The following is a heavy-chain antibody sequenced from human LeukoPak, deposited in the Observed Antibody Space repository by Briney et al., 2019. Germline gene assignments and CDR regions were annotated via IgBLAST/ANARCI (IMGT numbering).Heavy chain of an antibody. CDR2: TYYRSKWYN. D-gene: IGHD3-22*01. V-gene: IGHV6-1*01. Sequence: SQTLSLTCAISGDSVSSNSAAWNWIRQSPSRGLEWLGRTYYRSKWYNDYAVSVKSRITINPDTSKNQFSLQLNSVTPEDTAVYYCARVLVFFYDSSGYYYEEGYFDYWGQGTLVTVSS. CDR1: GDSVSSNSAA. CDR3: ARVLVFFYDSSGYYYEEGYFDY. J-gene: IGHJ4*02.